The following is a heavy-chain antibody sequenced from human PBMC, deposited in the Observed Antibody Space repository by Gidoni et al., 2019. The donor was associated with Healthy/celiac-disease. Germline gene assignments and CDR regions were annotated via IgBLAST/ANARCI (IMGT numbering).Heavy chain of an antibody. D-gene: IGHD2-15*01. V-gene: IGHV1-8*01. CDR1: GYTCTSYE. CDR2: MDPNSGNT. CDR3: ARSRRAYCSGGSCYSWFDP. J-gene: IGHJ5*02. Sequence: QVQLVQSGAEVKKPGASVKVSCKAAGYTCTSYEINWVRQATGQGLEWMGWMDPNSGNTGYAQKFQGRVTMTRNTSISTAYMELSSLRSEDTAVYYCARSRRAYCSGGSCYSWFDPWGQGTLVTVSS.